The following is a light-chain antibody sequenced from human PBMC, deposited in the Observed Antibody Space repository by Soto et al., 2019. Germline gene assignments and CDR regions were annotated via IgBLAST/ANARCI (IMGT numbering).Light chain of an antibody. J-gene: IGKJ1*01. CDR2: GAS. CDR1: QTVRNN. Sequence: EFVLTQSPGTLSLSPGERATLSCRASQTVRNNYLAWYQQKPGQAPRLLIYGASTRAAGIPPRFTGSGSGTEFTLTISSLQSEDFAVYYCQQSSKWPRTFGQGTKV. V-gene: IGKV3-15*01. CDR3: QQSSKWPRT.